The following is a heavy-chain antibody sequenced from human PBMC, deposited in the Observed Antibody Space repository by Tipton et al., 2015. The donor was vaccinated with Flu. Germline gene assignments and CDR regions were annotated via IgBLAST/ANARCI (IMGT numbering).Heavy chain of an antibody. Sequence: TLSLTCTVSGYFINSGYYWGWIRQSPGEGLQWIARIYRTGSTYYNPSLKIRVTMSVDTTKNLFYLKLTSVTAADTAVYYCARALNSGREYAFDIWGQGAVVTVSS. D-gene: IGHD6-19*01. CDR3: ARALNSGREYAFDI. CDR2: IYRTGST. J-gene: IGHJ3*02. CDR1: GYFINSGYY. V-gene: IGHV4-38-2*02.